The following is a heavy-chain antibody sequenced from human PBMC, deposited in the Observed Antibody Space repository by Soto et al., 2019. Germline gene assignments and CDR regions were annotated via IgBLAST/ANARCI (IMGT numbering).Heavy chain of an antibody. CDR3: ARGARAMVTVDY. V-gene: IGHV3-7*01. CDR1: GFTFSSYW. J-gene: IGHJ4*02. Sequence: EVQLVESGGGLVQPGGSLRLSCVASGFTFSSYWMNWVRQAPGKGLEWVASINQDGSEKYCLDSVKGRFTISRDNAKNTLYLQMNSLRAEDTAVYYCARGARAMVTVDYWGQGTLVTVSS. D-gene: IGHD5-18*01. CDR2: INQDGSEK.